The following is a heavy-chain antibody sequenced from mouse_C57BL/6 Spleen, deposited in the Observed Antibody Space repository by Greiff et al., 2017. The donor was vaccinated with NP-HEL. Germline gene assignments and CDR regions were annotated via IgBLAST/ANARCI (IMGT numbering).Heavy chain of an antibody. CDR3: ARGRDGSPLDY. V-gene: IGHV1-19*01. Sequence: VQLQQSGPVLVKPGASVKMSCKASGYTFTDYYMNWVKQSHGKSLEWIGVINPYNGGTSYNQKFKGKATLTVDKSSSTAYMELNSLTSEDSAVYYCARGRDGSPLDYWGQGTTLTVSS. J-gene: IGHJ2*01. CDR1: GYTFTDYY. D-gene: IGHD1-1*01. CDR2: INPYNGGT.